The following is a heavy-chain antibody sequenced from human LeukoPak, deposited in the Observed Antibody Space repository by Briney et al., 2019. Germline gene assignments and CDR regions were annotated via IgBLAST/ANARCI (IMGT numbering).Heavy chain of an antibody. CDR3: ATSGPIFGARDY. CDR1: GYSFTSYW. CDR2: IYPGDSDT. Sequence: GESLKISCKGSGYSFTSYWIGWVRQIPGEGLECMGIIYPGDSDTRYSPSFQGQVTISADKSISTAYLQWSSLKASDTAIYYCATSGPIFGARDYWGRGTLVTVSS. D-gene: IGHD3-3*01. V-gene: IGHV5-51*01. J-gene: IGHJ4*02.